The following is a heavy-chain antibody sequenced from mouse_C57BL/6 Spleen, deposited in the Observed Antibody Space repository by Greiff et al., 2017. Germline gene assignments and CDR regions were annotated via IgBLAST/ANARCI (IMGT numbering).Heavy chain of an antibody. Sequence: QVQLQQSGAELVRPGASVTLSCKASGYTFTDYEMHWVKQTPVHGLEWIGAIDPETGGTAYNQKFQGKATITADTSSNTAYLQLSSLTSEDSAVYYCARALLRFMDYWGQGTSVTVSS. CDR3: ARALLRFMDY. CDR1: GYTFTDYE. D-gene: IGHD1-1*01. CDR2: IDPETGGT. V-gene: IGHV1-15*01. J-gene: IGHJ4*01.